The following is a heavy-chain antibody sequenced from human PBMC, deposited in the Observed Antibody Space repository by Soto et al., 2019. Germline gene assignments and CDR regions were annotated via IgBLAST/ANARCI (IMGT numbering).Heavy chain of an antibody. J-gene: IGHJ6*02. D-gene: IGHD6-13*01. CDR1: GYTFTSYD. CDR2: MNPNSGNT. CDR3: ARADSSSWYVGYYYYGMDV. Sequence: GASVKVSCKASGYTFTSYDINWVRQATGQGLEWMGWMNPNSGNTGYAQKFQGRVTMTRNTSISTAYMELSSLRSEDTAVYYCARADSSSWYVGYYYYGMDVWGQGTTVTVSS. V-gene: IGHV1-8*01.